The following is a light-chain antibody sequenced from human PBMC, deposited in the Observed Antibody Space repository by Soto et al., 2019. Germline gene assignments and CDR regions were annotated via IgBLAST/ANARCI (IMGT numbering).Light chain of an antibody. J-gene: IGLJ1*01. Sequence: QSALTQPASVSGSPGQSITISCTGTSSDVGGYKYVSWYQQHPGKAPKLMIYEVSNRPSGVSNRFSGSNSGNTASLTISGLQAEDEADYYCSSYTSSSTLLVFGTGTKVTVL. V-gene: IGLV2-14*01. CDR2: EVS. CDR3: SSYTSSSTLLV. CDR1: SSDVGGYKY.